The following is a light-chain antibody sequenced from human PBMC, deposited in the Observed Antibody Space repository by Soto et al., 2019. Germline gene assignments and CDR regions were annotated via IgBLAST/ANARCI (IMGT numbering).Light chain of an antibody. V-gene: IGKV3-11*01. CDR1: QDVNTR. CDR2: QTS. Sequence: EIVLTHSPATLSSFPVDRVTLSCRASQDVNTRLAWYQHKPGQAPRLLIYQTSIRAAGIPARFSASGSGTDFTLSISDVQPEDFALYYCHQRHSWPRTFGQGTKVDIK. CDR3: HQRHSWPRT. J-gene: IGKJ1*01.